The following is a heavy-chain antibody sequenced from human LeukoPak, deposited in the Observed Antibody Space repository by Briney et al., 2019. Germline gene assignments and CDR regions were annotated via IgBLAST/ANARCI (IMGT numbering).Heavy chain of an antibody. Sequence: GGSLRLSCAASGFTFSSYSMNWVRQAPGKGLEWVSYISSSSSTIYYADSVKGRFTISRDNAKNSLYLQMNGLRDEDTAVYYCARGHSSSGWYTYYWGQGTLVTVSS. D-gene: IGHD6-19*01. CDR1: GFTFSSYS. CDR2: ISSSSSTI. J-gene: IGHJ4*02. V-gene: IGHV3-48*02. CDR3: ARGHSSSGWYTYY.